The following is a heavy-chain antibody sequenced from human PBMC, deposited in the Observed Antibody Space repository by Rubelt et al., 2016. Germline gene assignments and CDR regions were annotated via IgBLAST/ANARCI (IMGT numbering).Heavy chain of an antibody. D-gene: IGHD6-19*01. Sequence: SYAMHWVRQAPGKGLEWVAVISYDGSNKCHADSMKGRFTISRDDSKNTLYLQMNSLRPEDTAVYYCATGAWDFMKGVAGAIGYWGQGTLVTVSS. CDR3: ATGAWDFMKGVAGAIGY. CDR1: SYA. V-gene: IGHV3-30*04. J-gene: IGHJ4*02. CDR2: ISYDGSNK.